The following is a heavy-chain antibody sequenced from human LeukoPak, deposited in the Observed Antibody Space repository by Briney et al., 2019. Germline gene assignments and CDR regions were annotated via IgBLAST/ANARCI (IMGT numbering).Heavy chain of an antibody. V-gene: IGHV6-1*01. CDR3: AGHTTSSHDTFDI. J-gene: IGHJ3*02. CDR1: GHRVSRKSAA. D-gene: IGHD2-2*01. CDR2: SYYSSRGYT. Sequence: SHTLSLICAISGHRVSRKSAACTSIRQTPSRGLEWLVRSYYSSRGYTDYAVSVKSRIIINEDTSKNQFSRMLNSVTPDDTAVYYCAGHTTSSHDTFDIWGQGTMVTVSS.